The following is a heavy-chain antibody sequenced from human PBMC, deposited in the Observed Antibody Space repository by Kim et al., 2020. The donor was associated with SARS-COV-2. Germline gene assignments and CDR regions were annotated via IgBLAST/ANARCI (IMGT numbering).Heavy chain of an antibody. V-gene: IGHV3-9*01. Sequence: GGSMRLSCAASGFTFDDYAMHWVRQAPGKGLEWVSGISWNSGSIGYADSVKGRFTISRDNAKNSLYLQMNSLRAEDTALYYCAKDISYDFWSGYYSDYWG. D-gene: IGHD3-3*01. CDR1: GFTFDDYA. CDR3: AKDISYDFWSGYYSDY. CDR2: ISWNSGSI. J-gene: IGHJ4*01.